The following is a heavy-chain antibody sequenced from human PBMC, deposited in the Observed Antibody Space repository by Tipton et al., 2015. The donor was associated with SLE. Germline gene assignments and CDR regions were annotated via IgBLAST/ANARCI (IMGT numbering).Heavy chain of an antibody. CDR3: VGGNFNYEDAVEV. CDR1: GFTFSSYW. J-gene: IGHJ3*01. CDR2: IKQDGSQK. V-gene: IGHV3-7*04. Sequence: VQLVQSGGGLVQRGGSLRLSCTASGFTFSSYWMSWVRQAPGKGLEWVANIKQDGSQKFYVDTGKGRFNISGDNTKKSLSLQMNSLRAEDTAVYYCVGGNFNYEDAVEVWGRGSMVAVSS. D-gene: IGHD1-7*01.